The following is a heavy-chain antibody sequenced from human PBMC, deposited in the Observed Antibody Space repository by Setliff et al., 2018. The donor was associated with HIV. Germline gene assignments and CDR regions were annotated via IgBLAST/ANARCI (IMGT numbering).Heavy chain of an antibody. J-gene: IGHJ4*02. CDR1: GFTFDDYD. Sequence: LRLSCAASGFTFDDYDMSWVRQAPGKGLEWVSGINWNGGRTGYADSVKGRFTVYRDNAKNSLYLQMNSLRAEDTALYFCARARYSGYDWGGFYFDYWGLGTLVTVSS. CDR2: INWNGGRT. V-gene: IGHV3-20*04. D-gene: IGHD5-12*01. CDR3: ARARYSGYDWGGFYFDY.